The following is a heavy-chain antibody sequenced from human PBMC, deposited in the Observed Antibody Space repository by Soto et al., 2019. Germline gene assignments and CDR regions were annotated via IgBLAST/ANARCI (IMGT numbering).Heavy chain of an antibody. V-gene: IGHV3-21*01. CDR2: ISSSSSYI. D-gene: IGHD2-15*01. Sequence: GGSLRLSCAASGFTFSSYSMNWVRQAPGKGLEWVSSISSSSSYIYYADSVKGRFTISRDNAKNSLYLQMNSLRAEDTAVYYCARTSYCSGGSCYSIVGYWGQGTLVTVSS. J-gene: IGHJ4*02. CDR1: GFTFSSYS. CDR3: ARTSYCSGGSCYSIVGY.